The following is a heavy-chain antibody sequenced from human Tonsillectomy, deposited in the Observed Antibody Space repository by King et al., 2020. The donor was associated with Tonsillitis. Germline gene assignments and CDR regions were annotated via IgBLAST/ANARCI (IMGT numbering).Heavy chain of an antibody. CDR2: IYSRGNT. V-gene: IGHV3-53*01. CDR3: ARVAATYSSSSLVYYYNYMDV. Sequence: VQLVESGGGFIQPGGSLRLSCAASGVTVSSNYMGWVRQAPGKGLEGGSLIYSRGNTYYADSVRGRFTISSDNSKNTLYLQMNSLRAEYTAAYYWARVAATYSSSSLVYYYNYMDVWGKGTTVTVSS. CDR1: GVTVSSNY. D-gene: IGHD6-6*01. J-gene: IGHJ6*03.